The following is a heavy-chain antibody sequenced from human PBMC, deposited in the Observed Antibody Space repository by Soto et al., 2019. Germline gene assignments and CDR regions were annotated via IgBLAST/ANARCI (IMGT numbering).Heavy chain of an antibody. Sequence: ASVKVPCKASGYTFTSYGINWVRQATGQGLEWMGWMNPNSGNTGYAQKFQGRVTMTRNTSISTAYMELSSLRSEDTAVYYCARVTAAAEIYGMDVWGQGTTVTVSS. CDR2: MNPNSGNT. J-gene: IGHJ6*02. D-gene: IGHD6-13*01. V-gene: IGHV1-8*01. CDR1: GYTFTSYG. CDR3: ARVTAAAEIYGMDV.